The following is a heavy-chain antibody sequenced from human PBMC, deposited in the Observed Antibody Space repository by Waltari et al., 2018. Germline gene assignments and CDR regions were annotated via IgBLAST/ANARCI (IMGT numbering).Heavy chain of an antibody. D-gene: IGHD4-17*01. CDR3: ARGLLGGKYYYYYMDV. V-gene: IGHV4-30-4*08. CDR1: GGSISSGDYY. CDR2: IYYSGGT. Sequence: QVQLQESGPGLVKPSQTLSLTCTVSGGSISSGDYYWSWIRQPPGKGLEWIGYIYYSGGTSYNPSRKGRVTIAVDTSKNQFSLKLSSVTAADTAVYYCARGLLGGKYYYYYMDVWGKGTTVTVSS. J-gene: IGHJ6*03.